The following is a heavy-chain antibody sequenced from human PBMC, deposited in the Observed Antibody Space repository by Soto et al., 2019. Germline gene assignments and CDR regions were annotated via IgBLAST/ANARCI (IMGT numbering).Heavy chain of an antibody. D-gene: IGHD1-26*01. CDR3: AGDIRSGSYRFDY. J-gene: IGHJ4*02. CDR1: GGSITSYH. CDR2: IFNSGST. V-gene: IGHV4-59*08. Sequence: SETLSLACTVSGGSITSYHWSWIRQSPEKGLEWIGYIFNSGSTAYNTYLKSRVTISADRSKNQFSLKLSSVTAADTAVYYCAGDIRSGSYRFDYWGQGTLVTVSS.